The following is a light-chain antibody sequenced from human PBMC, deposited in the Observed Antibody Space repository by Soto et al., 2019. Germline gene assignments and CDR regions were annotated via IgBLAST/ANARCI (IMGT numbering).Light chain of an antibody. CDR2: DAS. CDR3: LQYKTYPRT. J-gene: IGKJ1*01. CDR1: QSIGTW. Sequence: GDRVTIPCRASQSIGTWLAWYQQKPGKAPKLLTYDASSLESGVPSRFSGSGSGTEFALTISTLQPDDFATYYCLQYKTYPRTFGQGTKVDIK. V-gene: IGKV1-5*01.